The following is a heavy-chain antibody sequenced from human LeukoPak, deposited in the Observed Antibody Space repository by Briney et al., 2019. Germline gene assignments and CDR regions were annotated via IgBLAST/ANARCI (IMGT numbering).Heavy chain of an antibody. J-gene: IGHJ2*01. CDR2: INSDGSST. V-gene: IGHV3-74*01. CDR3: AKDRTVGASYWYFDL. Sequence: GGSLRLSCAASGFTFSSYWMHWVRQAPGKGLVWVSCINSDGSSTSYADSVKGRFTISRDSSKNTLFLHMNTLRAEDTAIYYCAKDRTVGASYWYFDLWGRGTLVTVSS. D-gene: IGHD1-26*01. CDR1: GFTFSSYW.